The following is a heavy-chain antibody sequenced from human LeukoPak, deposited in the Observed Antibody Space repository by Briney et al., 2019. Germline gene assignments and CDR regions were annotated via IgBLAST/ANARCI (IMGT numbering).Heavy chain of an antibody. CDR2: IHYSGST. CDR3: ARGVPGDLWDYYYYMDV. J-gene: IGHJ6*03. CDR1: GGSISSYY. D-gene: IGHD7-27*01. Sequence: SETLSLTCTVSGGSISSYYWSWIRQPPGKGLEWIGYIHYSGSTNYNPSLKSRVTISVDKSKNQFSLKLSSVTAADTAVYYCARGVPGDLWDYYYYMDVWGKGTTVTVSS. V-gene: IGHV4-59*12.